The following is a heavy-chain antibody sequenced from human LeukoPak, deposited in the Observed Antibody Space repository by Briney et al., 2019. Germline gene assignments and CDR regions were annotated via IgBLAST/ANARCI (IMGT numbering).Heavy chain of an antibody. D-gene: IGHD3-3*01. J-gene: IGHJ4*02. Sequence: GGSLRLSCAASGFNFGDYSMSWVRQAPGEGLEWVSSVSSSSTYVYYVDSVKGRFTISRDDAKNSLYLQMNSLRAEDTALYYCARDWSGDDYWGQGTLVTVSS. CDR2: VSSSSTYV. V-gene: IGHV3-21*01. CDR3: ARDWSGDDY. CDR1: GFNFGDYS.